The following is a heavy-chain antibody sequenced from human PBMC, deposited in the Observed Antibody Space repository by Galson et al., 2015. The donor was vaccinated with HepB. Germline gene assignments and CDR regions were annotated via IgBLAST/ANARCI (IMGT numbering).Heavy chain of an antibody. V-gene: IGHV3-23*01. D-gene: IGHD5-24*01. CDR3: AKGLREMATIREYFDY. Sequence: SLRLSCAASGFTFSSYAMSWVRQAPGKGLEWVSAISGSGGSTYYADSVKGRFTISRDNSKNTMYLQMNSLRAEDTAVYYCAKGLREMATIREYFDYWGQGTLVTISS. CDR1: GFTFSSYA. J-gene: IGHJ4*02. CDR2: ISGSGGST.